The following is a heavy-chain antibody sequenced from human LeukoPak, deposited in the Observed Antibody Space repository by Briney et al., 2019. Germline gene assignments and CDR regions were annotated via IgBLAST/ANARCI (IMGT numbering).Heavy chain of an antibody. CDR3: ARWPGSGTYGMDV. Sequence: PGGSLRLSCAASGFTFNRDWTNWVRQAPRKRLEWVANIKGDGSESRYVDSVKGGFTISRDNAQNSLFLKMNSLRAEDRAVYYCARWPGSGTYGMDVWGQGTTVIVSS. CDR2: IKGDGSES. CDR1: GFTFNRDW. D-gene: IGHD1-26*01. V-gene: IGHV3-7*05. J-gene: IGHJ6*02.